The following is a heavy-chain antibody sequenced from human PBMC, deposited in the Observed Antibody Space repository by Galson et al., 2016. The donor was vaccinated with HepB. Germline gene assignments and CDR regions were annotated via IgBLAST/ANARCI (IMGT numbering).Heavy chain of an antibody. J-gene: IGHJ4*02. CDR3: ARVPPLVVVTSMELGSYFDN. V-gene: IGHV3-7*01. CDR1: GFTFTTYW. CDR2: IKQDGSEK. Sequence: SLRLSCAASGFTFTTYWMGWVRQAPGKGLEWVATIKQDGSEKYYVDSVKGRFTISRDNAKNSLSLQVHSLRAEDTAMYYCARVPPLVVVTSMELGSYFDNWGQGTLVTVSS. D-gene: IGHD2-21*02.